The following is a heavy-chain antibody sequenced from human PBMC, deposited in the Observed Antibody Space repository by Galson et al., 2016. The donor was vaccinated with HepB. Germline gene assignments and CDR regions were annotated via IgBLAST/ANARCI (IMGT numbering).Heavy chain of an antibody. CDR2: ISTRRTT. Sequence: SLRLSCAASGFVFSNFGLSWVRQAPGKGLEWVASISTRRTTYYSDSVQGRCTISRDNSNNTLFLQMNGPRAEDTAVYYCAKERLVRRIFDHWGQGTLLTVSS. V-gene: IGHV3-23*01. CDR1: GFVFSNFG. D-gene: IGHD1-1*01. J-gene: IGHJ4*02. CDR3: AKERLVRRIFDH.